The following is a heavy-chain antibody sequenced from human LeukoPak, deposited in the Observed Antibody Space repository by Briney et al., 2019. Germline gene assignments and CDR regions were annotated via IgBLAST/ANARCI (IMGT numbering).Heavy chain of an antibody. Sequence: SETLSLTCTVSGGSISSYYWSWIRQPPGKGLEWIGYIYDSGSTYYNPSLKSRVTISVDTSKNQFSLKPSSVTAADTAVYYCARGTRGDYLDYWGQGTLVTVSS. V-gene: IGHV4-59*08. D-gene: IGHD1-7*01. CDR3: ARGTRGDYLDY. J-gene: IGHJ4*02. CDR2: IYDSGST. CDR1: GGSISSYY.